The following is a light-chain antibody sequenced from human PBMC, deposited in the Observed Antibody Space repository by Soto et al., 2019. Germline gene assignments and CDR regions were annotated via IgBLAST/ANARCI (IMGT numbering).Light chain of an antibody. CDR1: SSDVGGYNY. J-gene: IGLJ1*01. Sequence: QSALTQPASVSGSPGQSITISCTGTSSDVGGYNYVSWYQQHPGKAPKLMIYDVSNRPSGVSNRFSGSKSGNTASLTISGLQAKDEADYYCSSYTTSSLYVFGTGTTVT. V-gene: IGLV2-14*01. CDR2: DVS. CDR3: SSYTTSSLYV.